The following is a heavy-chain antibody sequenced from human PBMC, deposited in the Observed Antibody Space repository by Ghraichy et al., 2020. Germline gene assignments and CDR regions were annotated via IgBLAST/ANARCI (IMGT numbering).Heavy chain of an antibody. CDR1: GYWFTNYW. Sequence: GESLNISCEASGYWFTNYWIAWVRQTPGKGLEWMGIIFPGDSDARYSPSFQGQVTFSVDKSISTAYLLRNSLTSSDTAMYYCARGTGKLRDYFDYWGQGTQVTVSA. CDR2: IFPGDSDA. CDR3: ARGTGKLRDYFDY. D-gene: IGHD1-14*01. V-gene: IGHV5-51*01. J-gene: IGHJ4*02.